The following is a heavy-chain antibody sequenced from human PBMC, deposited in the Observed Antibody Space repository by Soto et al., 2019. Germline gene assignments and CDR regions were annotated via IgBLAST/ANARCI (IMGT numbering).Heavy chain of an antibody. D-gene: IGHD2-21*01. CDR3: AKGRGVLFYFDQ. CDR2: ISGSGDNT. Sequence: EVQLLESGGGLVQPGGSLRLSCAAFGFPVSTFAMTWVRQAPGKGLEWVSAISGSGDNTYYADSVKGRFTMSRDNSKSTLYLHMNSLRGDDTAVYHCAKGRGVLFYFDQWGQGTLVTVSS. CDR1: GFPVSTFA. V-gene: IGHV3-23*01. J-gene: IGHJ4*02.